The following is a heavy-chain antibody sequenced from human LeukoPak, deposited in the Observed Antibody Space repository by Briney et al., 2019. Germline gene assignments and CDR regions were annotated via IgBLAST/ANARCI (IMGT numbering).Heavy chain of an antibody. D-gene: IGHD2-15*01. V-gene: IGHV3-23*01. CDR2: ISGPGRDT. CDR1: GFTFSRSA. CDR3: ARAPPGYCSGGSCSRPLDY. Sequence: GGSLRLSCAGSGFTFSRSAMSWVRQAPGKGLEWVSSISGPGRDTYYADSVKGRFTISRDNSKNTLYLQMNSLRVEDTAIYYCARAPPGYCSGGSCSRPLDYWGQGTLVTVSS. J-gene: IGHJ4*02.